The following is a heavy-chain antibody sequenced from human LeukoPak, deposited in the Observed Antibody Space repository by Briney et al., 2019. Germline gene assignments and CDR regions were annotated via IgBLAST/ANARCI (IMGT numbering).Heavy chain of an antibody. Sequence: GGSLRLSCAASGFTFSSYAMSWVRQAPGKGLEWVSAISGSGGSTYYADSVKGRFTISRDNSKNTLYLQMNSLRAEDTAVYYCAKGSRAVDATGYFDYWGQGTLVTVSS. CDR2: ISGSGGST. CDR3: AKGSRAVDATGYFDY. V-gene: IGHV3-23*01. CDR1: GFTFSSYA. D-gene: IGHD6-19*01. J-gene: IGHJ4*02.